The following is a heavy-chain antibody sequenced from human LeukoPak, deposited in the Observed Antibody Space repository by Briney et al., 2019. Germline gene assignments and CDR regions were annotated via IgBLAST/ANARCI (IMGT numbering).Heavy chain of an antibody. CDR2: INWNSGDV. V-gene: IGHV3-9*01. Sequence: GGSLRLSCAASGFTFDDYAMHWVRQAPGKGLEWVSGINWNSGDVGYADSVKGRFTISRDNAKNSLYLQMNSLRVEDTAVYYCARPTLAGTPASFDIWGHGTMVTVSS. D-gene: IGHD6-19*01. J-gene: IGHJ3*02. CDR1: GFTFDDYA. CDR3: ARPTLAGTPASFDI.